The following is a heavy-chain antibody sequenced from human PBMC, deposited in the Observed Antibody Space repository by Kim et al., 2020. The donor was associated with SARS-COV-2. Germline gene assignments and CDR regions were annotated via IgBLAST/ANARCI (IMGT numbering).Heavy chain of an antibody. Sequence: SVKVSCKASGFTFTSSAMQWVRQARGQRLEWIGWIVVGSGNTNYAQKFQERVTITRDMSTSTAYMELSSLRSEDTAVYYCAAAGGGDYVRAFDIWGQGTMVTVSS. D-gene: IGHD4-17*01. CDR3: AAAGGGDYVRAFDI. J-gene: IGHJ3*02. CDR2: IVVGSGNT. V-gene: IGHV1-58*02. CDR1: GFTFTSSA.